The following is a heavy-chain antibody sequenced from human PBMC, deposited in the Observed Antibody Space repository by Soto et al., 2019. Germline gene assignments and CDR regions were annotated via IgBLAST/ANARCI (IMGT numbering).Heavy chain of an antibody. D-gene: IGHD2-15*01. J-gene: IGHJ2*01. Sequence: KGLEWVSAIGTAGDTYYPGSVKGRFTISRENAKNSLYLQMNSLRAGDTAVYYCESFFFQAEDGIRDTVPVSAFLLNRSSDL. V-gene: IGHV3-13*01. CDR3: ESFFFQAEDGIRDTVPVSAFLLNRSSDL. CDR2: IGTAGDT.